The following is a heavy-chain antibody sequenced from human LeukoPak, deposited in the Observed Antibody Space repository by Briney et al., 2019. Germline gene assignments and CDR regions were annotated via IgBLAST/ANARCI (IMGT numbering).Heavy chain of an antibody. J-gene: IGHJ4*02. D-gene: IGHD6-13*01. CDR2: ISGSGGST. V-gene: IGHV3-23*01. Sequence: GGSLRLSCAASGFTVSSNYMSWVRQAPGKGLEWVSAISGSGGSTYYADSVKGRFTISRDNSKNTLYLQMNSLRAEDTAVYYCAKMSGYSSSWYKDYFDYWGQGTLVTVSS. CDR1: GFTVSSNY. CDR3: AKMSGYSSSWYKDYFDY.